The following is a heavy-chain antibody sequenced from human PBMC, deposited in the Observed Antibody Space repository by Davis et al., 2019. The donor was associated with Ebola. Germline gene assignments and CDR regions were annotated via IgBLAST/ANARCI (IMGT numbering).Heavy chain of an antibody. CDR2: IYHSGST. D-gene: IGHD4-17*01. V-gene: IGHV4-4*02. J-gene: IGHJ6*02. CDR1: GGSISSSNW. CDR3: ATDAVTVTSDYGMDV. Sequence: SETLSLTCAVSGGSISSSNWWSWVRQPPGKGLEWIGEIYHSGSTNYNPSLKSRVTISVDKSKNQFSLKLSSVTAADTAVYYCATDAVTVTSDYGMDVWGQGTTVTVSS.